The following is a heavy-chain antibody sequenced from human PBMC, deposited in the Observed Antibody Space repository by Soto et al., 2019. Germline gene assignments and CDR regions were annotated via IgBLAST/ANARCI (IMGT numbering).Heavy chain of an antibody. CDR3: ARGYYYGSESYMYYYGMDV. D-gene: IGHD3-10*01. CDR1: GGSISSYY. V-gene: IGHV4-59*01. CDR2: IYYSGST. Sequence: PSETLSLTCTVSGGSISSYYWSWIRQPPGKGLEWIGYIYYSGSTNYNPSLKSRVTISVDTSKNQFSLKLSSVTAADTAVYYCARGYYYGSESYMYYYGMDVWGQGTTVTVSS. J-gene: IGHJ6*02.